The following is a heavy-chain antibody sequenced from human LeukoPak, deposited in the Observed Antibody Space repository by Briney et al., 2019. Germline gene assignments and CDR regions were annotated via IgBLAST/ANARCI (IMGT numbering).Heavy chain of an antibody. D-gene: IGHD3-10*01. V-gene: IGHV3-30*09. CDR3: AREGIYFDS. J-gene: IGHJ4*02. CDR2: VSDDGYTK. Sequence: GGSLRLSCAASGFTFSDYYMSWVRQAPGKGLEWLAAVSDDGYTKYYVDSVKGRFAISRDNSNNTLYLQMNSLRPDDTAVYYCAREGIYFDSWGQGSLVTVSS. CDR1: GFTFSDYY.